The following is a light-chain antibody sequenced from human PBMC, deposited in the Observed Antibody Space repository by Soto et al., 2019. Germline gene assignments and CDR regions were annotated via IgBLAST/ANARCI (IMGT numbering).Light chain of an antibody. CDR2: GAS. CDR1: QSVSSSY. V-gene: IGKV3-20*01. J-gene: IGKJ2*01. Sequence: EIVLTQSPGTLSLSPGERATLSCRASQSVSSSYLAWYQQKPGQAPRLLIYGASSRATGIPDRFSGSGSGTDFTLTISRLEPEDCAVYYCQQYGSSPYTFGQRTKLEIK. CDR3: QQYGSSPYT.